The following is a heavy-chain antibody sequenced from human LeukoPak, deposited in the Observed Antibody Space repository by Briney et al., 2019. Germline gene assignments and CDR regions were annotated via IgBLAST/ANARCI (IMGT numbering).Heavy chain of an antibody. Sequence: PGGSLRLSCAASGFTFSSYWMSWVRQAPGKGLEWVANIKQDGSEKYYVDSVKGRFTISRDNAKNSLYLQMNSLRAEDTAVYYCARDSPLPYGGPDFDYWGQGTLVTVSS. CDR1: GFTFSSYW. CDR2: IKQDGSEK. D-gene: IGHD4-23*01. V-gene: IGHV3-7*01. J-gene: IGHJ4*02. CDR3: ARDSPLPYGGPDFDY.